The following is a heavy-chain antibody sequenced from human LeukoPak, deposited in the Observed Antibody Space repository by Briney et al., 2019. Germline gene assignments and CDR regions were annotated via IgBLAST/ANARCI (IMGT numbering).Heavy chain of an antibody. CDR1: GFTFSSCG. CDR2: IRYDGSNK. Sequence: QSGGSLRLSCAASGFTFSSCGMHWVRQAPGKGLEWVAFIRYDGSNKYYADSVKGRFTIPRDNSKNTLYLQMNSLRAEDTAVYYCAKDALQYQLPVRFDYWGQGTLVTVSS. CDR3: AKDALQYQLPVRFDY. D-gene: IGHD2-2*01. J-gene: IGHJ4*02. V-gene: IGHV3-30*02.